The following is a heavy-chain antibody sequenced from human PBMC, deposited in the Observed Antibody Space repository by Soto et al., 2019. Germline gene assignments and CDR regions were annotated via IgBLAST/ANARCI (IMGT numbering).Heavy chain of an antibody. CDR3: ARESPEFTPMVGYYDILTGSFDY. V-gene: IGHV1-69*04. CDR2: IIPILGIA. CDR1: GGTFSSYT. J-gene: IGHJ4*02. Sequence: SVKVSCKASGGTFSSYTISWVRQAPGQGLEWMGRIIPILGIANYAQKFQGRVTITADKSTSTAYMELSSLRSEDTAVYYCARESPEFTPMVGYYDILTGSFDYWGQGTLVTVSS. D-gene: IGHD3-9*01.